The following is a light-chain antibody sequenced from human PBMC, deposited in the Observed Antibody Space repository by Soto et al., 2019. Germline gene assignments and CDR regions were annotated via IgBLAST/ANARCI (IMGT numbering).Light chain of an antibody. CDR2: AAS. CDR3: QHYNSYSEA. V-gene: IGKV1D-16*01. J-gene: IGKJ1*01. Sequence: DIQITQSTSSVSASVGDRVTITCRACQGISSWLAWYQQKPGKAPKLLIYAASSLQSGVPSRFSGSGSGTEFTLTISSLQPDDFATYYCQHYNSYSEAFGQGTKVDIK. CDR1: QGISSW.